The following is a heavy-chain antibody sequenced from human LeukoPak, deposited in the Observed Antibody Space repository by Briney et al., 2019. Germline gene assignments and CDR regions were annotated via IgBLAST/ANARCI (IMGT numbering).Heavy chain of an antibody. D-gene: IGHD3-16*01. Sequence: GGSLRLSCAASGFDFSIYAIDWVRQAPGRGLEWVSSISSGSSFQNYADSVKGRFTISRDNAKNSVYLQMNRLRAEDTAVYFCAREGDPPGFYYYHHLDVWGKETTVTVSS. CDR1: GFDFSIYA. CDR2: ISSGSSFQ. CDR3: AREGDPPGFYYYHHLDV. V-gene: IGHV3-21*01. J-gene: IGHJ6*03.